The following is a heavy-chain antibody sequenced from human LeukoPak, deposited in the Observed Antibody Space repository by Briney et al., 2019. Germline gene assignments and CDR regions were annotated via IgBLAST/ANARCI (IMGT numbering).Heavy chain of an antibody. Sequence: GASVKVSCKASGYTFTSYGISWVRQAPGQGLEWMGWISAYNGNTNYAQKLQGRVTMTTDTSTSTAYMELRSLRSDDTAVYYCARDWEGSGSYTQDHYYYYGMDVWGKGTTVTASS. D-gene: IGHD3-10*01. CDR1: GYTFTSYG. CDR2: ISAYNGNT. V-gene: IGHV1-18*04. J-gene: IGHJ6*04. CDR3: ARDWEGSGSYTQDHYYYYGMDV.